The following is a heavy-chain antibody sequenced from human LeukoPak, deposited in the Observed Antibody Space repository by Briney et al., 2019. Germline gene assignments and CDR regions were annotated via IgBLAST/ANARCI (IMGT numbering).Heavy chain of an antibody. CDR2: ISSTTSAM. CDR1: GFSLSSYH. CDR3: ARVSGSYKGDN. V-gene: IGHV3-48*01. J-gene: IGHJ4*02. D-gene: IGHD1-26*01. Sequence: GGSLRLSCAASGFSLSSYHMNWVRQAPGKGLEWVSYISSTTSAMYYADSVRGRFTISRDNAKNSLYLQMDSLRAEDTAVYYCARVSGSYKGDNWGQGTLVTVSS.